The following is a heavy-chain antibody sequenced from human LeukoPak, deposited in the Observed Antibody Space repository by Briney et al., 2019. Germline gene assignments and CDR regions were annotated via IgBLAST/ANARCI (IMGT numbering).Heavy chain of an antibody. CDR1: GYTFSSYW. V-gene: IGHV1-2*02. CDR2: INPNSGGT. CDR3: ARGPSRGSQPKWELRL. J-gene: IGHJ4*02. Sequence: GESLKISCKGSGYTFSSYWIAWVRQAPGQGLEWMGWINPNSGGTNYAQKFQGRVTMTRDTSISTAYMELSRLRSDDTAVYYCARGPSRGSQPKWELRLWGQGTLVTVSS. D-gene: IGHD1-26*01.